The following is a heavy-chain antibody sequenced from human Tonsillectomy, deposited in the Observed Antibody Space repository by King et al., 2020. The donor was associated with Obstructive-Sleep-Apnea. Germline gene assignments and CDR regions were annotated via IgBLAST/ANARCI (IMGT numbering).Heavy chain of an antibody. CDR2: LYYSGGT. Sequence: LQLQESGPGLVKPSETLSLTCSVSGGSISGNNFYWGWIRQPPGKGLEWIGSLYYSGGTYYSPSLQRRVTISVDTSKNQFSLKLSSVTAAETAVYYCARDSRGYNYDSSGYSHWFNPWGQGTLVTVSS. CDR1: GGSISGNNFY. CDR3: ARDSRGYNYDSSGYSHWFNP. D-gene: IGHD3-22*01. V-gene: IGHV4-39*07. J-gene: IGHJ5*02.